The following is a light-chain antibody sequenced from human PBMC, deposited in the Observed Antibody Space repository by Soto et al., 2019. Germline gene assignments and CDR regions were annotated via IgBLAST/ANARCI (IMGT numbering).Light chain of an antibody. CDR2: DVS. Sequence: QSALTQPASVSGSTGRSITISCTGASSDVGGYNYVSWYQQQPGKAPKLMIYDVSNRPSGVSNRFSGSKSGNTASLTISGLQAEDESDYYCSSYTSSSLYVFGTGTKLTV. J-gene: IGLJ1*01. CDR1: SSDVGGYNY. CDR3: SSYTSSSLYV. V-gene: IGLV2-14*01.